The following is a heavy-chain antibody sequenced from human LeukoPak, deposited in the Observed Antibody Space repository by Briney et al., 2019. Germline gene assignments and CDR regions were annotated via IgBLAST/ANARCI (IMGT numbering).Heavy chain of an antibody. J-gene: IGHJ5*01. Sequence: SETLSLTCNVSGGSISNYYWTWIRQPPGKGLEWIGYVYHNGYTNYNPSLKSRGTISVDTSKNQFSLRLSSVTAADTALYYCARTPTAKSSLLDSWGQGTLVSVSS. CDR2: VYHNGYT. V-gene: IGHV4-59*01. CDR1: GGSISNYY. CDR3: ARTPTAKSSLLDS.